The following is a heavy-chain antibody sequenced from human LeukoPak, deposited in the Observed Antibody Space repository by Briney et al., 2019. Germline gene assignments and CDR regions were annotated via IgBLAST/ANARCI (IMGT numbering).Heavy chain of an antibody. V-gene: IGHV3-23*01. CDR3: AKDPSKGGYYYYYFDY. CDR2: ISGSGGST. Sequence: GRSLRLSCAASGFTFSNYAMSWVRQAPGKGLEWVSGISGSGGSTYYADSVKGRFTISRDNPKNTLYLQMNSLRAEDTAVYYCAKDPSKGGYYYYYFDYWGQGILVTVSS. CDR1: GFTFSNYA. J-gene: IGHJ4*02. D-gene: IGHD3-22*01.